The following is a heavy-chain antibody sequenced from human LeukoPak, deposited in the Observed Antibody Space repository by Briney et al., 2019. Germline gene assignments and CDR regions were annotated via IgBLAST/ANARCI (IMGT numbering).Heavy chain of an antibody. CDR3: ARAGSIRFDY. V-gene: IGHV3-23*01. Sequence: GGSLRLSCAASGFTFSSYAMSWVRQAPGKGLEWVSGISGRGGSTYFADSVKGRFTISRDDSKNTLFLQMNSLRAEDTAVYYCARAGSIRFDYWGQGSLVTVSS. CDR2: ISGRGGST. J-gene: IGHJ4*02. D-gene: IGHD1-26*01. CDR1: GFTFSSYA.